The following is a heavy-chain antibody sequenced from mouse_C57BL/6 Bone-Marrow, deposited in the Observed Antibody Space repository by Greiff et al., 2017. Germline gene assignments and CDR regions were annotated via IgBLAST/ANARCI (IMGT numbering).Heavy chain of an antibody. CDR1: GFTFSSYA. Sequence: EVKLMESGGGLVKPGGSLKLSCAASGFTFSSYAMSWVRQTPEKRLEWVATISDGGSYTYYPDNVKGRFTISRDNAKNTLYLQMSHLKSEDTAMYYCAREDYGSSYGWYFDVWGTGTTVTVSS. CDR3: AREDYGSSYGWYFDV. CDR2: ISDGGSYT. V-gene: IGHV5-4*01. D-gene: IGHD1-1*01. J-gene: IGHJ1*03.